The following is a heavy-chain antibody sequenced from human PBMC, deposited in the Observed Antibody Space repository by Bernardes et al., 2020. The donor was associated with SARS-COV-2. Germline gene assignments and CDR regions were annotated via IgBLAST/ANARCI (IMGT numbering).Heavy chain of an antibody. CDR1: GYTFTSYG. V-gene: IGHV1-18*01. CDR2: ISGDEGNT. CDR3: AKVVGYSYGGGWFDP. D-gene: IGHD5-12*01. Sequence: ASVKVSCKASGYTFTSYGISWVRQAPGQGLEWMGWISGDEGNTNYAHKFHGRVTMTTDTSTSTAHMELRSLRSDDTAVYYCAKVVGYSYGGGWFDPWGQGTLVTVSS. J-gene: IGHJ5*02.